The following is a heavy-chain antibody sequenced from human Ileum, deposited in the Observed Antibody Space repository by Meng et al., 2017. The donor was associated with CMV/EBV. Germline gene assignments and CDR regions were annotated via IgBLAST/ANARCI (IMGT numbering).Heavy chain of an antibody. V-gene: IGHV1-2*02. J-gene: IGHJ5*02. CDR1: GYTFTGYY. Sequence: ASVKVSCKASGYTFTGYYMHWVRQAPGQGLEWMGWINPNSGGTNHAQRFQGRVTMTRDTSISTAYMELSRLRFDDTAVYYCARAKDLNWFDPWGQGTLVTVSS. CDR2: INPNSGGT. CDR3: ARAKDLNWFDP.